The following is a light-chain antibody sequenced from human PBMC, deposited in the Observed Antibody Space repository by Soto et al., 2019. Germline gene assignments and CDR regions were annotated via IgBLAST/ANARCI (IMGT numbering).Light chain of an antibody. CDR3: SSYTSSSSYV. CDR1: SSDVGAYDF. Sequence: QSALTQPASVSGSPGQSITISCTGTSSDVGAYDFVSWYQQHPDKAPKLMIYEVSNRPSGVSNRFSGSKSGNTASLTISGLQAEDEADYYCSSYTSSSSYVFGTG. CDR2: EVS. J-gene: IGLJ1*01. V-gene: IGLV2-14*01.